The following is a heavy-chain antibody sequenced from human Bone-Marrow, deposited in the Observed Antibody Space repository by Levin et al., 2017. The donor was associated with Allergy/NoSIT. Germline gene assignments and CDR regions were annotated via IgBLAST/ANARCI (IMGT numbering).Heavy chain of an antibody. CDR2: IYYIGTT. CDR3: ARVPAAVRWFDP. CDR1: GESIPSGGYY. Sequence: SQTLSLPCTVSGESIPSGGYYWTWIRQHPEKGLEWIGYIYYIGTTDYNPSLKSRVTITLDTSKNLFSLKMTSVTVADTAVYYCARVPAAVRWFDPWGRGTLVTVSS. D-gene: IGHD2-2*02. J-gene: IGHJ5*02. V-gene: IGHV4-31*03.